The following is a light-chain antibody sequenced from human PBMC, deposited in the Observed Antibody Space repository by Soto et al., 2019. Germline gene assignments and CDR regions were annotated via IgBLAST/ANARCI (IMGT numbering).Light chain of an antibody. CDR2: SAS. CDR3: QQGHNLPLT. J-gene: IGKJ2*01. V-gene: IGKV3-15*01. CDR1: QSISTE. Sequence: EIAMTQSPATLSVSPGERATLSCSASQSISTELAWYQQIPGQPPRLLIYSASTRATGVPARFTGSGSGSECTLTISGLQSEDCAIYYCQQGHNLPLTLGQGTRLEI.